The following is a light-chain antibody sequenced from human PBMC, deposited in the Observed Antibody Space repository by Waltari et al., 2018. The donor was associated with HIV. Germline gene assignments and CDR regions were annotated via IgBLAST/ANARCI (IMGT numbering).Light chain of an antibody. CDR2: QDS. CDR3: QAWDSSTVV. CDR1: KLGDKY. V-gene: IGLV3-1*01. Sequence: SYELTQQPSVSVSPGQTATITCPGDKLGDKYVCWYQQKPGQSPVLVIYQDSKRPSGIPERFSGSNSGNTATLTISGTQAMDEADYYCQAWDSSTVVFGGGTKLTVL. J-gene: IGLJ2*01.